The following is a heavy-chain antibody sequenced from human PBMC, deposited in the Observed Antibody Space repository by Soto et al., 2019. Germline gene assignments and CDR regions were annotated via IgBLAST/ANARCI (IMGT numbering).Heavy chain of an antibody. J-gene: IGHJ5*02. CDR3: ARDQTTGDWFDA. Sequence: EASVKVSCKTSGYTFTNDDINWVRQAAGQGLEWIGWMSPNSGNTGYAQKFQGRFTISRDNAKNAVYLQMNSLRADDTAVYYCARDQTTGDWFDAWGQGALVTVSS. D-gene: IGHD4-17*01. CDR1: GYTFTNDD. CDR2: MSPNSGNT. V-gene: IGHV1-8*02.